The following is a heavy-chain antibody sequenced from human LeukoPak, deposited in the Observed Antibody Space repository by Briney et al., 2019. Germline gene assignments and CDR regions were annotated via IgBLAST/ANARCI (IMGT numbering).Heavy chain of an antibody. J-gene: IGHJ4*02. CDR3: TTLLFVPIAAAGISR. V-gene: IGHV3-15*01. D-gene: IGHD6-13*01. CDR1: GFTFSNAW. CDR2: IKSKTDGGTT. Sequence: PGGSLRLSCAASGFTFSNAWMSWVRQAPGKGLEWVGRIKSKTDGGTTDYAAPVKGRFTISRDDSKNTLYLQMNSLKTEDTAVYYCTTLLFVPIAAAGISRWGQGTLVTVSS.